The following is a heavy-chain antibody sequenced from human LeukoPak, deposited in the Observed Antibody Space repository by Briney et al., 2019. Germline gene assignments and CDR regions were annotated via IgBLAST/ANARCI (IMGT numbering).Heavy chain of an antibody. CDR2: IYYSGST. CDR1: GGSISSSSYY. D-gene: IGHD3-3*01. J-gene: IGHJ5*02. Sequence: SETLSLTCTVSGGSISSSSYYWGWIRQPPGKGLEWIGSIYYSGSTYYNPSLKSRVTISVDTSKNQFSLKLSSVTAADTAVYYCARDTTPTIFGVGDDNWFDPWGQGTLVTVSS. CDR3: ARDTTPTIFGVGDDNWFDP. V-gene: IGHV4-39*07.